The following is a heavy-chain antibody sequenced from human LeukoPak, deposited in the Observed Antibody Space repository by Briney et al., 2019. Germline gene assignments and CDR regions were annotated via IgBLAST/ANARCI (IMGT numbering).Heavy chain of an antibody. J-gene: IGHJ2*01. CDR2: IYSSGSP. CDR3: ARRDLFSWYFDL. D-gene: IGHD2-21*01. V-gene: IGHV4-59*08. CDR1: GRSISIYS. Sequence: AETLSLTCTVSGRSISIYSGSGIPAPPGEGLEGIGFIYSSGSPNYTPSLSGRVTISVATSNNHFSLRLSSAPAADTAVYCWARRDLFSWYFDLWGRGTLVTVSS.